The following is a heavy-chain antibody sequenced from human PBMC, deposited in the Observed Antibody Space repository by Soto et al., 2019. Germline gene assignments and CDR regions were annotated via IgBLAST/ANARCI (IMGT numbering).Heavy chain of an antibody. CDR3: ARDRPEDIVVVVAAEFDS. D-gene: IGHD2-15*01. CDR1: GYTFTSYG. Sequence: QVQLVQSGAEVKKPGASVKVSCKASGYTFTSYGIIWVRQAPGQVLEWMGWISAYNGNTNYAQKLQGRVTMTTDTSTRTAYMELRSLRSDDTAVYYCARDRPEDIVVVVAAEFDSWGQGTLVTVSS. J-gene: IGHJ4*02. V-gene: IGHV1-18*04. CDR2: ISAYNGNT.